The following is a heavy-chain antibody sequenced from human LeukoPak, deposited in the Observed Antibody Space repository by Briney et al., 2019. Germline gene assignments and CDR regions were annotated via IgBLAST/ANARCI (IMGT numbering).Heavy chain of an antibody. D-gene: IGHD2-2*01. V-gene: IGHV4-34*01. CDR1: GGSFSGYY. CDR2: INHSGST. CDR3: ARVSPYWSSTSCYGTRWFDP. J-gene: IGHJ5*02. Sequence: SETLSLTCAVYGGSFSGYYWSWIRQPPGKGLEWIGEINHSGSTNYNPSLKSRVTISVDTSKNQFSLKLSSVTAADTAVYYCARVSPYWSSTSCYGTRWFDPWGRGTLVTVSS.